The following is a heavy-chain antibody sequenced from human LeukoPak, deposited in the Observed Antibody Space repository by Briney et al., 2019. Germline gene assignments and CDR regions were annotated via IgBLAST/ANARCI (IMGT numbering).Heavy chain of an antibody. J-gene: IGHJ4*02. D-gene: IGHD1-26*01. V-gene: IGHV3-15*01. CDR3: TTRPPRGSYETFDY. Sequence: GGSLRLSCAASGFTFSNAWMSWVRQAPGKGLEWVGRIKSKTDGGTTDYAAPVKGRFTISRDDSKNTLYLQMNSLKTEDTAVYYCTTRPPRGSYETFDYWGQGTLVTVSS. CDR1: GFTFSNAW. CDR2: IKSKTDGGTT.